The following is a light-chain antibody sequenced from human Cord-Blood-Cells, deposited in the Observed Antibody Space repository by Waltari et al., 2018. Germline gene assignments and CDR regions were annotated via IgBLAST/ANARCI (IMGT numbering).Light chain of an antibody. V-gene: IGLV2-14*01. CDR1: SSDVGGYNY. J-gene: IGLJ3*02. Sequence: QSALTQPASVSGSPGQSITISCTGTSSDVGGYNYVSWYQQHPGKAPKLMIYDVSKRPPGVSNRFSGSKSDNTASLTISGLQAEDEADYYCSSYTSSSTWVFGGGTKLTVL. CDR3: SSYTSSSTWV. CDR2: DVS.